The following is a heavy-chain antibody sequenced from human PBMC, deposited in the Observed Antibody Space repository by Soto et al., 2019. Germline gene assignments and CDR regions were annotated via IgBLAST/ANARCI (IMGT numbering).Heavy chain of an antibody. CDR3: ARGYCSSTSCSQFDY. D-gene: IGHD2-2*01. CDR2: INAGNGNT. Sequence: ASVKVSCKASGYTFTSYAMHWVRQAPGQRLEWMGWINAGNGNTKYSQKFQGRVTITRDTSASTAYMELSSLRSEDTAVYYCARGYCSSTSCSQFDYWGQGTLVTVSS. J-gene: IGHJ4*02. V-gene: IGHV1-3*01. CDR1: GYTFTSYA.